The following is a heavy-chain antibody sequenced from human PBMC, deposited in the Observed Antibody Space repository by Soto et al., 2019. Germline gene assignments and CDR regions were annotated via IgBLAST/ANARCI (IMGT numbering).Heavy chain of an antibody. CDR2: VSTSGNV. CDR3: ARDNNDFWSLYPLAFDY. Sequence: SETLSLTCTVSGGSLTKYCGSWIGQAAGKGLEWIGRVSTSGNVVSKASLRSRLTMSVDTSKNQFSLRLTSVTAADTAVYYCARDNNDFWSLYPLAFDYWGQGALVTVSS. V-gene: IGHV4-4*07. D-gene: IGHD3-3*01. J-gene: IGHJ4*02. CDR1: GGSLTKYC.